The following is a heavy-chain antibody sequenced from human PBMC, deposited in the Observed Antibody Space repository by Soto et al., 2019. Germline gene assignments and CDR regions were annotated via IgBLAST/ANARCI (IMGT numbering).Heavy chain of an antibody. D-gene: IGHD6-19*01. CDR1: GFTFSSYA. Sequence: QVQLVESGGGVVQPGRSLRLSCAASGFTFSSYAMHWVRQAPGKGLEWVAVISYDGSNKYYADTVKGRFTISRDNSKNTLYLQMNSRRAEDTAVYYCARDWFSGAVAGPLRYWGQGTLVTVSS. J-gene: IGHJ4*02. CDR2: ISYDGSNK. CDR3: ARDWFSGAVAGPLRY. V-gene: IGHV3-30-3*01.